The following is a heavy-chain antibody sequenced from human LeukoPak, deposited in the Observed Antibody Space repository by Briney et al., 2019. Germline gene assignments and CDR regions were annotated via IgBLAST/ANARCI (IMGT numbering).Heavy chain of an antibody. CDR3: ARGYYSNWFDP. J-gene: IGHJ5*02. CDR2: INHSGST. V-gene: IGHV4-34*01. Sequence: SETLSLTCAVYGGSFSGYYWSWTRQPPGKGLEWIGEINHSGSTNYNPSLRSRVTISVDSSKNQFSLMLSSVTAADTAVYYCARGYYSNWFDPWGQGTLVTVSS. CDR1: GGSFSGYY. D-gene: IGHD4-11*01.